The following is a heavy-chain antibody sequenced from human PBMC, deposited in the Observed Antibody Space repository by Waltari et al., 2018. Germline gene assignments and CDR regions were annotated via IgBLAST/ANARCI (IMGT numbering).Heavy chain of an antibody. V-gene: IGHV3-23*01. J-gene: IGHJ6*02. CDR3: ARDSVAAAPYYYYYGMDV. CDR2: ISGSGGST. CDR1: GFTFSSYA. Sequence: VQLLESGGGLVQPGGSLRLSCAASGFTFSSYAMSWVRQAPGTGLEWVSAISGSGGSTYYADSVKGRFTISRDNSKNTLYLQMNSLRAEDTAVYYCARDSVAAAPYYYYYGMDVWGQGTTVTVSS. D-gene: IGHD6-19*01.